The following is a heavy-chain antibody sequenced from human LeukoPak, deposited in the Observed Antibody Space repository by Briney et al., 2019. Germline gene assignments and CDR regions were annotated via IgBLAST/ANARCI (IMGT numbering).Heavy chain of an antibody. D-gene: IGHD2-15*01. V-gene: IGHV3-23*01. CDR3: AKRPGYVFAFDL. CDR2: IINIDGRT. Sequence: GGSLRLSCAASRFTFSDSDMSWVRQAPGKGLEWVSTIINIDGRTFYADSVEGRFTISSDKSKSTLYLQMNSLRAEDTALYYSAKRPGYVFAFDLWGQGTVVTVSS. CDR1: RFTFSDSD. J-gene: IGHJ3*01.